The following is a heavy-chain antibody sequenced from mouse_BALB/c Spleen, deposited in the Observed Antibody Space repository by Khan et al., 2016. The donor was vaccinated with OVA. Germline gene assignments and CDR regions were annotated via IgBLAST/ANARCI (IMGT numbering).Heavy chain of an antibody. V-gene: IGHV9-3-1*01. CDR1: GHTFTKFG. D-gene: IGHD1-1*01. Sequence: QIQLVQSGPEVKKPGETVKISCKASGHTFTKFGMNWVKQAPGKGLKWMGWINTYTGEPTYADDFNGRFAFSLDTSASTAYLQINNLKNEDTATYSGARPPNLSYVLDNWGQGTSVTVSS. CDR2: INTYTGEP. CDR3: ARPPNLSYVLDN. J-gene: IGHJ4*01.